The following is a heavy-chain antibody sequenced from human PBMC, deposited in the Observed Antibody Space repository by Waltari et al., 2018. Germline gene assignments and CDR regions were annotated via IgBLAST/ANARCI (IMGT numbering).Heavy chain of an antibody. V-gene: IGHV4-34*01. CDR2: INHSGST. D-gene: IGHD6-6*01. CDR3: ARALGGQLAVFDY. CDR1: GGSFSGYY. Sequence: QVQLQQWGAGLLKPSETLSLTCAVYGGSFSGYYWSWIRQPPGKGLEWIGEINHSGSTNYNPSRKSRVTISVDTSKNQFSLKLSSVTAADTAVYYCARALGGQLAVFDYWGQGTLVTVSS. J-gene: IGHJ4*02.